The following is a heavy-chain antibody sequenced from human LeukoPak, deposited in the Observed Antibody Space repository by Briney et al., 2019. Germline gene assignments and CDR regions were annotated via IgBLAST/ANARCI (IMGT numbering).Heavy chain of an antibody. J-gene: IGHJ5*02. V-gene: IGHV4-34*01. CDR2: INHSGST. CDR1: GGSFSGYY. Sequence: SETLSLTCAVYGGSFSGYYWSWIRQPPGKGQEWIGEINHSGSTNYNPSLKSRVTISVDTSKNQFSLKLSSVTAVDTAVYYCARGPTDTMIVVVITIRPPGWFDPWGQGTLVTVSS. D-gene: IGHD3-22*01. CDR3: ARGPTDTMIVVVITIRPPGWFDP.